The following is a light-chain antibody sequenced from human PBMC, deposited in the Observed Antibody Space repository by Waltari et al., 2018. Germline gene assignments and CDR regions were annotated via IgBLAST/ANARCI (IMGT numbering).Light chain of an antibody. Sequence: QSVLTQPPSVSAAPGQKVTISCSGSSSNIGTHYVSWYQQLPGTAPQLLIYDNTPRPFGIPAQVSCSKSGTSATLGITGLQTGDEADYYCGTWDSSLSAGGVFGGGTKLTVL. CDR1: SSNIGTHY. V-gene: IGLV1-51*01. CDR2: DNT. J-gene: IGLJ3*02. CDR3: GTWDSSLSAGGV.